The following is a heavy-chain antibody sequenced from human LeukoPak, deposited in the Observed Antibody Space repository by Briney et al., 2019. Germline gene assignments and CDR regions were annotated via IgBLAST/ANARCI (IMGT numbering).Heavy chain of an antibody. V-gene: IGHV3-48*03. J-gene: IGHJ4*02. D-gene: IGHD6-13*01. CDR3: AREAAADYFDY. CDR1: GFTFSSYE. Sequence: SGGSLRLSCAASGFTFSSYEMNWVRQAPGKGREWVSYISSSGITIYYADSVKGRFTISRDNAKNSLYLQMNSLRAEDTAVYYCAREAAADYFDYWGQGTLVTVSS. CDR2: ISSSGITI.